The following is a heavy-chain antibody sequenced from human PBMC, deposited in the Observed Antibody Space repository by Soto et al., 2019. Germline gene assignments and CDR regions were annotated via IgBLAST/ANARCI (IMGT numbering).Heavy chain of an antibody. CDR1: GGSITSVGYS. Sequence: PSETLSLTCAVSGGSITSVGYSWSWIRQAPGKGLEWLGYIYQSGSAYYNPSLKSRVTISIDKSKNQFSLKLISVTAADTAVYYCARVGFGVVIKGYYYYYGMDVWGQGTTVTVSS. D-gene: IGHD3-3*01. CDR3: ARVGFGVVIKGYYYYYGMDV. CDR2: IYQSGSA. J-gene: IGHJ6*02. V-gene: IGHV4-30-2*01.